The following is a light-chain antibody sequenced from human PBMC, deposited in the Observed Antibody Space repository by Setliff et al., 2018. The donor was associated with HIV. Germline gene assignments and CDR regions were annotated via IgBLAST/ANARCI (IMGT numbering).Light chain of an antibody. Sequence: QSALTQPASVSGSPGQSITISCTGTNSDIGGYNSVSWYKQLPGEAPKLIIFQLINRPSGVSERFSGSKSGNTASLTISGLQAEDEADYYCSASRPSRTLVVFGTGTKVTVL. CDR1: NSDIGGYNS. CDR3: SASRPSRTLVV. V-gene: IGLV2-14*01. J-gene: IGLJ1*01. CDR2: QLI.